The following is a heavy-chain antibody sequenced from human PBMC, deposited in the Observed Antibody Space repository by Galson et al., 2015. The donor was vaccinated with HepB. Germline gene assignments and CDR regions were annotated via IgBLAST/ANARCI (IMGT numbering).Heavy chain of an antibody. D-gene: IGHD2-2*01. CDR3: AREVVVVPAARGGAFDI. J-gene: IGHJ3*02. Sequence: QSGAEVKKPGESLKISCKGSGYSFTSYWIGWVRQMPGKGLEWMGIIYPGDSDTRYSPSFQGQVTISADKSISIAYLQWSSLKASDTAMYYCAREVVVVPAARGGAFDIWGQGTMVTVSS. V-gene: IGHV5-51*03. CDR1: GYSFTSYW. CDR2: IYPGDSDT.